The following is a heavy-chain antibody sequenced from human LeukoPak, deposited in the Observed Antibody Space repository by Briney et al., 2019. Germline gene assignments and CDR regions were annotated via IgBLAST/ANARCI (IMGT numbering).Heavy chain of an antibody. CDR2: LYHTGIT. CDR1: GGSVTSHY. CDR3: VRSVDYFDNTGPHMMFDY. V-gene: IGHV4-59*02. Sequence: PSDTLPLTCNVSGGSVTSHYWNWIRRPPGKGLEWLGYLYHTGITKYNPSLKSRVSMSVDTSKNQFFLKVNSVTAADTAVYHCVRSVDYFDNTGPHMMFDYWGQGSLVTVSS. J-gene: IGHJ4*02. D-gene: IGHD3-22*01.